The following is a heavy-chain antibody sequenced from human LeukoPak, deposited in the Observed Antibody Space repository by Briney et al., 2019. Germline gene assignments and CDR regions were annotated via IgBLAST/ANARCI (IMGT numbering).Heavy chain of an antibody. D-gene: IGHD3-10*01. CDR2: RFTSGST. J-gene: IGHJ4*02. Sequence: PSETLSLTCTVSGGSISSFYRSWIRLPAGKGLEWIGRRFTSGSTNYNPSLKSRVTMSVDTSKNQFSLKLSSVTAADTAVYYCARGRYGSGGYFFDYWGRGTLVTVSS. CDR3: ARGRYGSGGYFFDY. CDR1: GGSISSFY. V-gene: IGHV4-4*07.